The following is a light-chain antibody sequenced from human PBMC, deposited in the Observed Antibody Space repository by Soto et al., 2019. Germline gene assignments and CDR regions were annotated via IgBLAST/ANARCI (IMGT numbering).Light chain of an antibody. V-gene: IGKV1-39*01. CDR1: QSVRTH. J-gene: IGKJ2*01. CDR3: QQSYSTPPT. CDR2: AAS. Sequence: DIQMTQSPASLSASVGDRVTVTCRASQSVRTHLNWFQQRPGKAPKLLIYAASSLQRGVPSRFSGRGSETEFTLTISSLQPEDFATYYCQQSYSTPPTFGQGTDLEIK.